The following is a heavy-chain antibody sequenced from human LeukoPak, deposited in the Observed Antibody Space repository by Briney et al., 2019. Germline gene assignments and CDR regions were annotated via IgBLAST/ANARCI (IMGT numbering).Heavy chain of an antibody. CDR1: GDSISRYY. CDR3: VRASVESGGAFDI. Sequence: SETLSLTCSVSGDSISRYYWSWVRQPPGKGLEWIGYMYYSGSTSYNPSLKSRVTMSVDTSKDQFSLKLNSVTAADTAVYYCVRASVESGGAFDIWGQGTMVTVSS. D-gene: IGHD2-15*01. J-gene: IGHJ3*02. CDR2: MYYSGST. V-gene: IGHV4-59*08.